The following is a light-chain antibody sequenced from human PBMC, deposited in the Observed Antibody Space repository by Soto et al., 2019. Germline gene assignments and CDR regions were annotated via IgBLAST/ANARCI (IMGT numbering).Light chain of an antibody. CDR1: XXVSSN. V-gene: IGKV3-15*01. J-gene: IGKJ3*01. Sequence: QSPATLSVSPGERATLSXXXXXXVSSNLAWYQQKPGQAPRLLIYGASTRATGIPARFSGSGSGTEFTLTISSLQSEDFAVYCCQQYNNWLRSTFGPGTKVDIK. CDR2: GAS. CDR3: QQYNNWLRST.